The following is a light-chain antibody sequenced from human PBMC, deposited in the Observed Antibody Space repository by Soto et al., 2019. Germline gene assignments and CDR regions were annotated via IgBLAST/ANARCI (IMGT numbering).Light chain of an antibody. CDR2: DAS. J-gene: IGKJ5*01. CDR3: QQRSNWPPIT. V-gene: IGKV3-11*01. Sequence: EIVFPQCPAPLSLSPGGRATLSCKASQSVSSYLAWYQQKPGQAPRLLIYDASDRATGIPARFSGSGSGTDFTLTISSLEPEDFAVYYCQQRSNWPPITFGQGTRLEIK. CDR1: QSVSSY.